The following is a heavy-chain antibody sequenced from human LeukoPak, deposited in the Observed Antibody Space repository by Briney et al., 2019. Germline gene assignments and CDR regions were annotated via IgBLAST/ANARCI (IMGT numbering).Heavy chain of an antibody. D-gene: IGHD2-15*01. CDR2: INPTGGST. V-gene: IGHV1-46*01. CDR1: GYTFPSYF. Sequence: ASVKVSCKASGYTFPSYFMHWVRQAPGQGLEWMGIINPTGGSTTYAQKLQGRVTMTTDTSTSTAYMELRSLRSDDTAVYYCARVGRMRDRDAFDIWGQGTMVTVSS. CDR3: ARVGRMRDRDAFDI. J-gene: IGHJ3*02.